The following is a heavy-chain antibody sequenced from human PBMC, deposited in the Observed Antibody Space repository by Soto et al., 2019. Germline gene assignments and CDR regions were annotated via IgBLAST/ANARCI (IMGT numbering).Heavy chain of an antibody. CDR1: GFTFSDAW. J-gene: IGHJ6*02. V-gene: IGHV3-15*01. CDR2: VKSRTGGETT. Sequence: GGSLRLSCAASGFTFSDAWMSWVRQAPGKGLQWVGRVKSRTGGETTDYAAPVRGRFAISRDDSRNVLYLQMNRLKTEDTAVYYCTTFVVRFYFGLDVWGPGTTVTVSS. CDR3: TTFVVRFYFGLDV. D-gene: IGHD2-2*01.